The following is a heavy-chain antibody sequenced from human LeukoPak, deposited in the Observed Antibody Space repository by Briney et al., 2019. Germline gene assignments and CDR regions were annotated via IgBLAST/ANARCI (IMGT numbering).Heavy chain of an antibody. CDR2: IYYSGST. J-gene: IGHJ3*02. V-gene: IGHV4-59*12. CDR1: GGSISSYY. D-gene: IGHD1-1*01. CDR3: ARDGAPVEQLGGDAFDI. Sequence: SETLSLTCTVSGGSISSYYWSWIRQPPGKGLEWIGNIYYSGSTNYNPSLKSRVTISVDTSKNQFSLKLSSVTAADTAVYYCARDGAPVEQLGGDAFDIWGQGTMVTVSS.